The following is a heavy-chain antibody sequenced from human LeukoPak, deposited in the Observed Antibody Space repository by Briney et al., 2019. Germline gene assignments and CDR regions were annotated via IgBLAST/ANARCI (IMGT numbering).Heavy chain of an antibody. D-gene: IGHD2-2*01. CDR1: GFTVSSNY. CDR2: IYSGGST. CDR3: ARVRVPQDAFDI. Sequence: GGSLRLSCAASGFTVSSNYMSWVRQAPGKGLEWVSVIYSGGSTYYADSVKGRFTISRDNSKNTLYLQMNSLRAEDTAVYYCARVRVPQDAFDIWGQGTMVTVSS. V-gene: IGHV3-66*01. J-gene: IGHJ3*02.